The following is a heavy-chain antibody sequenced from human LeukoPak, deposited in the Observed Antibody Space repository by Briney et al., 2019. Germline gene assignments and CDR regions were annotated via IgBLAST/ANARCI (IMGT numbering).Heavy chain of an antibody. CDR2: ISTSGSST. J-gene: IGHJ3*02. CDR1: GSTFSSYE. V-gene: IGHV3-48*03. Sequence: QSGGSLRLSCVVSGSTFSSYEMSWVRQAPGKGLEWISHISTSGSSTNYADSVKGRFIISRDNAKNSVYLQMNSLRAEDTAVYYCARVGGPRTFDIWGQGTMVTVSS. D-gene: IGHD3-16*01. CDR3: ARVGGPRTFDI.